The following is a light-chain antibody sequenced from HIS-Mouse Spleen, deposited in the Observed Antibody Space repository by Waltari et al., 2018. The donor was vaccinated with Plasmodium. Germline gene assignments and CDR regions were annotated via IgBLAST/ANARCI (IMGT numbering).Light chain of an antibody. V-gene: IGLV3-25*03. CDR3: QSADSSGTYQV. Sequence: SVSVSPGQTARIPCSGDALPKQYAYWYQQKPGQAPVLVIYKDSERPSGIPERFSGSSSGTTVTLTISGVQAEDEADYYCQSADSSGTYQVFGGGTKLTVL. CDR2: KDS. CDR1: ALPKQY. J-gene: IGLJ2*01.